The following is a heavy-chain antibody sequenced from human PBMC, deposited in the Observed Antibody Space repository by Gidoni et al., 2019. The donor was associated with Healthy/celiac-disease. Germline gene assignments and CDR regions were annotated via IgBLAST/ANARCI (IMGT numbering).Heavy chain of an antibody. CDR2: IYFSGST. CDR1: GYSISSSNW. CDR3: ARNPGGWEHAFDI. V-gene: IGHV4-28*01. Sequence: QVQLQESGPGLVKPSDTLSLTCAVSGYSISSSNWWGWIRQPPGKGLEWIGYIYFSGSTYYNPSLTSRVTMSVDTSKNQFSMKLSSVTAVDTAVYYCARNPGGWEHAFDIWGQGTMVTVSS. D-gene: IGHD1-26*01. J-gene: IGHJ3*02.